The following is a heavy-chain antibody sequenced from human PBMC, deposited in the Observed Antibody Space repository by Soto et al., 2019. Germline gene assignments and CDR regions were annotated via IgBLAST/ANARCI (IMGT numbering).Heavy chain of an antibody. CDR3: ARDQGYCSGGSCYVAGY. CDR1: GFTFSSYW. V-gene: IGHV3-74*01. Sequence: EVQLVESGGGLVQPGGSLRLSCAASGFTFSSYWMHWVRQAPGKGLVWVSRINSDGSSTTYADSVKGRFTISRDNAKNTLYLPLNSLRAEDTAVYYCARDQGYCSGGSCYVAGYWGQGTLVTVSS. D-gene: IGHD2-15*01. CDR2: INSDGSST. J-gene: IGHJ4*02.